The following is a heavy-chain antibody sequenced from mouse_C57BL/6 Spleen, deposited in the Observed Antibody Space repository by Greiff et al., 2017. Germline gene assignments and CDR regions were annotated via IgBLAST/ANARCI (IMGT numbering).Heavy chain of an antibody. V-gene: IGHV1-18*01. CDR1: GYTFTDYN. D-gene: IGHD1-1*01. J-gene: IGHJ4*01. CDR3: ARRGYYYGSSHYAMDY. CDR2: INPNNGGT. Sequence: EVQLQQSGPELVKPGASVKIPCKASGYTFTDYNMDWVKQSHGKSLEWIGDINPNNGGTIYNQKFKGKATLTVDKSSSTAYMELRSLTSEDTAVYYCARRGYYYGSSHYAMDYWGQGTSVTVSS.